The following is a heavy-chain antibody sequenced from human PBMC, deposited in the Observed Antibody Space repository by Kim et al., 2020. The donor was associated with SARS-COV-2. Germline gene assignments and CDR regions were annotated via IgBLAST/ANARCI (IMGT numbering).Heavy chain of an antibody. D-gene: IGHD3-22*01. Sequence: GGSLRLSCAASGFTFSNAWMSWVRQAPGKGLEWVGRIKSKTDGGTTDYAAPVKGRFTISRDDSKNTLYLQMNSLKTEDTAVYYCTTDLALKVPVTMMYYDAFDIWGQGTMVTVSS. V-gene: IGHV3-15*01. CDR1: GFTFSNAW. CDR3: TTDLALKVPVTMMYYDAFDI. CDR2: IKSKTDGGTT. J-gene: IGHJ3*02.